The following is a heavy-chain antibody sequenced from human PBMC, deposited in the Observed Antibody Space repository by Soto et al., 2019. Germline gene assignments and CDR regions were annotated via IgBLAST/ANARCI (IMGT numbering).Heavy chain of an antibody. V-gene: IGHV4-61*08. CDR1: GDSVSSGGYY. D-gene: IGHD6-19*01. J-gene: IGHJ6*02. CDR2: IYSSGSA. Sequence: SETLSLTCTVSGDSVSSGGYYWSWIRQPPGKGLEWIGYIYSSGSANYNPSLKSRVTISRDTSKNQISLKVASVTAADAAGYYCARGFSSVSMDAWGQGTTVTVSS. CDR3: ARGFSSVSMDA.